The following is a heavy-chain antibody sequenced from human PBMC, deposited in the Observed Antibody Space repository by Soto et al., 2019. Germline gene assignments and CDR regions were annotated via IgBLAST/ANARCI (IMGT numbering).Heavy chain of an antibody. CDR2: INPSGGST. V-gene: IGHV1-46*01. D-gene: IGHD3-10*01. Sequence: ASVKVSCKESGYTFTSYYMHWVRQAPGQGLEWMGIINPSGGSTSYAQKFQGRVTMTRDTSTSTVYMELSSLRSEDTAVYYCARSYYYYGSGSYLPNWGQGTLVTVSS. J-gene: IGHJ4*02. CDR1: GYTFTSYY. CDR3: ARSYYYYGSGSYLPN.